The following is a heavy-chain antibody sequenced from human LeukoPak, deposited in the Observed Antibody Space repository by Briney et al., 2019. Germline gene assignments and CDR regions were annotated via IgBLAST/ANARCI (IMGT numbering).Heavy chain of an antibody. J-gene: IGHJ4*02. CDR3: AKRCRYSYGSGCFDY. V-gene: IGHV3-23*01. Sequence: PGGSLRLSCAASGFTFSSYAMSWVRQAPGKGLEWVSAISGSGGSTYYADSVKGRFTISRDNSKNTLYLQMNSLRAEDTAVYYCAKRCRYSYGSGCFDYWGQGTLVTVSS. D-gene: IGHD5-18*01. CDR1: GFTFSSYA. CDR2: ISGSGGST.